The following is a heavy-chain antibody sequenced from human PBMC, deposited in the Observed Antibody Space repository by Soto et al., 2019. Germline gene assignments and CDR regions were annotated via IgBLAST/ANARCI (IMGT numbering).Heavy chain of an antibody. CDR1: GFTFSSYA. D-gene: IGHD3-9*01. CDR2: ISGGGGST. CDR3: AKELKTGDWYLDAFAI. Sequence: EVQRLESGGGLVQPGGSLRLSCAASGFTFSSYAMSWVLQAPGKGLEWVSAISGGGGSTYYADAVKGRFTISRDNSKNTLYLQMNSLRAEDTAVYYCAKELKTGDWYLDAFAIWGQGTMVTVSS. V-gene: IGHV3-23*01. J-gene: IGHJ3*02.